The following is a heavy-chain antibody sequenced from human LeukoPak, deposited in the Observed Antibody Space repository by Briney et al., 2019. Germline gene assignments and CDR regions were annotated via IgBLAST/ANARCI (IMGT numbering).Heavy chain of an antibody. J-gene: IGHJ6*03. V-gene: IGHV3-7*01. CDR3: ARATYSSGWYKYYYYYMDV. CDR2: IKKDGSEK. CDR1: GFTFSSYW. Sequence: GGSLRLSCAASGFTFSSYWMSWVRQAPGKGLEWVANIKKDGSEKYYVDSVKGRFTIFRDNAKTSLYLQMNSLRAEDTAVYYCARATYSSGWYKYYYYYMDVWGKGTTVTISS. D-gene: IGHD6-19*01.